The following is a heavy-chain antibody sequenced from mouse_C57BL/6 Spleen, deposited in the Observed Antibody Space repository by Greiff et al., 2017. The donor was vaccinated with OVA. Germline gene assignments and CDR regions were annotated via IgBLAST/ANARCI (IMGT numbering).Heavy chain of an antibody. V-gene: IGHV1-39*01. J-gene: IGHJ4*01. D-gene: IGHD1-1*01. CDR3: ARGGYYGSSLYAMDY. Sequence: VQLQQSGPELVKPGASVKISCKASGYSFTDYNMNWVKQSNGKSLEWIGVINPNYGTTSYNQKFKGKATLTVDQSSSTAYMQLNRLTSEGSAVYYCARGGYYGSSLYAMDYWGQGTSVTVSS. CDR2: INPNYGTT. CDR1: GYSFTDYN.